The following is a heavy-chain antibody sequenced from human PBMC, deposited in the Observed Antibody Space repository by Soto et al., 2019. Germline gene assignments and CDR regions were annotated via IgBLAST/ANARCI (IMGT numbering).Heavy chain of an antibody. CDR1: GYTFTSYG. CDR3: ARGGSSLWFGESPDY. V-gene: IGHV1-18*01. Sequence: ASVKVSCKASGYTFTSYGISWVRQAPGQGLEWMGWISAYNGNTNYAQKLQGRVTMTTDTSTSTAYMELRSLRSDDTAVYYCARGGSSLWFGESPDYWGQGTLVTASS. CDR2: ISAYNGNT. D-gene: IGHD3-10*01. J-gene: IGHJ4*02.